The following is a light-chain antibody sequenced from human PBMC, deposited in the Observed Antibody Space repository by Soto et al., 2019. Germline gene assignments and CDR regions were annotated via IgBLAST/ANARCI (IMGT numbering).Light chain of an antibody. V-gene: IGKV3-15*01. CDR1: QSINSKS. J-gene: IGKJ5*01. Sequence: EIVLTQSPGTLSLSPGEGATVSCRVSQSINSKSLVWYQRKFGQAPRLLIYNTYIRATGIPARFSGSGFGTEFTLTISSLQPEDFAVYYCEQYNNWFSITFGQGTRLEIK. CDR3: EQYNNWFSIT. CDR2: NTY.